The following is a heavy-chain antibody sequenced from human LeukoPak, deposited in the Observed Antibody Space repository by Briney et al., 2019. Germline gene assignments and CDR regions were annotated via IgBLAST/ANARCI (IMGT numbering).Heavy chain of an antibody. Sequence: SETLFLTCTVSGGSISSYYWSWIRQPPGKGLEWIGYIYYSGSTNYNPSLKSRVTISVDTSKNQFSLKLSSVTAADTAVYYCASGIVDCSGGSCYEWFDPWGQGTLVTVSS. CDR2: IYYSGST. V-gene: IGHV4-59*01. CDR1: GGSISSYY. J-gene: IGHJ5*02. CDR3: ASGIVDCSGGSCYEWFDP. D-gene: IGHD2-15*01.